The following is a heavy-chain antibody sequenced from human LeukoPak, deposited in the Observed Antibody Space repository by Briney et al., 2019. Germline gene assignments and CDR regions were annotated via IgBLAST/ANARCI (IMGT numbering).Heavy chain of an antibody. V-gene: IGHV3-7*01. CDR1: GLTFSSYW. CDR3: AKAFYGSGSYYYYYYMDV. D-gene: IGHD3-10*01. J-gene: IGHJ6*03. Sequence: GGSLRLSCAASGLTFSSYWMSWVRQAPGKGLERVANIKQDGSEKYYVDSVKGRFTISRDNAKNSLYLQMNSLRAEDTAVYYCAKAFYGSGSYYYYYYMDVWGKGTTVTISS. CDR2: IKQDGSEK.